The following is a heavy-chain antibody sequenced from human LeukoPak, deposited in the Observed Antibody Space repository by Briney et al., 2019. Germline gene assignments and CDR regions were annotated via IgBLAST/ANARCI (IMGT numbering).Heavy chain of an antibody. Sequence: ASETLSLTCTVSGGSISSGDYYWSWIRQPPGKGLEWIGSIYYSGSTYYNPSLKSRVTISVDTSKNQFSLKLSSVTAADTAVYYCARDRPKGGSTSPFDYWGQGTLVTVSS. CDR3: ARDRPKGGSTSPFDY. D-gene: IGHD2-2*01. CDR2: IYYSGST. J-gene: IGHJ4*02. V-gene: IGHV4-39*07. CDR1: GGSISSGDYY.